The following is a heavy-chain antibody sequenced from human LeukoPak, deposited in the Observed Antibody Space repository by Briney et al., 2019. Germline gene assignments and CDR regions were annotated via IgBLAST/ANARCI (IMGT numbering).Heavy chain of an antibody. CDR1: GFTFSSYW. J-gene: IGHJ4*02. CDR2: IRYDGSNK. D-gene: IGHD3-10*01. CDR3: ATTGITMVRGVIISTSAYYFDY. V-gene: IGHV3-30*02. Sequence: GGSLRLSCAASGFTFSSYWMSWVRQAPGKGLEWVAFIRYDGSNKYYADSVKGRFTISRDNSKNTLYLQMNSLRAEDTAVYYCATTGITMVRGVIISTSAYYFDYWGQGTLVTVSS.